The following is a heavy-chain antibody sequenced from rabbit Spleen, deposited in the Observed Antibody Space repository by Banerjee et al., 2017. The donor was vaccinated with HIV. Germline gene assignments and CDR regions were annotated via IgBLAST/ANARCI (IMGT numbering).Heavy chain of an antibody. Sequence: QEQLEESGGDLVKPEGSLTLTCTASGFSFSSSYWICWVRQAPGKGLEWIACIDLGSSGFTYFATWAKGRFTCSKISSTMVTLQMTSLTAADTATYFCARRNIGNYGNYAGAYNLWGQGTLVTVS. CDR3: ARRNIGNYGNYAGAYNL. V-gene: IGHV1S45*01. CDR2: IDLGSSGFT. CDR1: GFSFSSSYW. D-gene: IGHD4-2*01. J-gene: IGHJ4*01.